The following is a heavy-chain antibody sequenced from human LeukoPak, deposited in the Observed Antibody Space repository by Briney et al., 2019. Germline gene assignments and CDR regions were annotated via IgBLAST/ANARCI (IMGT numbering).Heavy chain of an antibody. D-gene: IGHD2/OR15-2a*01. CDR2: INHSGST. Sequence: MPSETLSLTCAVYGGSFSGYYWSWIRQPPGKGLEWIGEINHSGSTNYNPSLKSRVTISVDTSKNQFSLKLSSVTAADTAVYYCARGLIGGDYYYYYYMDVWGKGTTVTISS. CDR3: ARGLIGGDYYYYYYMDV. J-gene: IGHJ6*03. V-gene: IGHV4-34*01. CDR1: GGSFSGYY.